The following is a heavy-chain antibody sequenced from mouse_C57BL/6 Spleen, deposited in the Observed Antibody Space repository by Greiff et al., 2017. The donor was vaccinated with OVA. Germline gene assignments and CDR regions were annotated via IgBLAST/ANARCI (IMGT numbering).Heavy chain of an antibody. Sequence: EVQLQQSGAELVRPGASVKLSCTASGFNIKDDYMHWVKQRPEQGLEWIGWIDPENGDTEYASKFQGKATITADTSSNTAYLQLSSLTSEDTAVYYCTRSGSNYVPRFAYWGQGTLVTVSA. CDR2: IDPENGDT. CDR1: GFNIKDDY. V-gene: IGHV14-4*01. J-gene: IGHJ3*01. D-gene: IGHD2-5*01. CDR3: TRSGSNYVPRFAY.